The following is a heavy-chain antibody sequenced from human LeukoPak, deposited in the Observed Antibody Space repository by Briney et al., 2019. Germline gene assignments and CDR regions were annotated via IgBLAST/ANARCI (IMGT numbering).Heavy chain of an antibody. CDR2: ITGSGDTT. V-gene: IGHV3-23*01. CDR3: AKDQWFGESMIF. CDR1: GFTYSSYA. J-gene: IGHJ4*02. Sequence: GGSLRLSCAASGFTYSSYAMSWVRQAPGRGLGWVSTITGSGDTTHYADSVKGRFTISIDNSKNTLYLQMNSLRGEDTALYFCAKDQWFGESMIFWGQGTLVTVSS. D-gene: IGHD3-10*01.